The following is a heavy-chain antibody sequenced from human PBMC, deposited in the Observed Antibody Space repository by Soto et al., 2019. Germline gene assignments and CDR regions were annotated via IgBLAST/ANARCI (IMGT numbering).Heavy chain of an antibody. CDR2: IYWDDDK. D-gene: IGHD3-22*01. V-gene: IGHV2-5*02. Sequence: QITLKESGPTLVKPTQTLTLTCTFSGFSLSTSGVGVGWIRQPPGKALEWLALIYWDDDKRYSPSLKSRLTYTKETSKNQVVLTMTNMDPVETATYYCAHTSLSSGYNSVWYWGQGTLVTVSS. CDR3: AHTSLSSGYNSVWY. CDR1: GFSLSTSGVG. J-gene: IGHJ4*02.